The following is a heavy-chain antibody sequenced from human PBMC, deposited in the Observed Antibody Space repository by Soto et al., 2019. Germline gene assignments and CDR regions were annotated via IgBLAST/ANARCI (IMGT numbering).Heavy chain of an antibody. CDR3: VLVLASFDS. D-gene: IGHD2-8*02. V-gene: IGHV3-23*01. CDR2: ISGSGGST. Sequence: VRQAPGKGLEWVSAISGSGGSTYYADSVKGRFTISRDNSKNTLYLRMNSLRAEDTAVYYCVLVLASFDSWGQGTPVTVSS. J-gene: IGHJ4*02.